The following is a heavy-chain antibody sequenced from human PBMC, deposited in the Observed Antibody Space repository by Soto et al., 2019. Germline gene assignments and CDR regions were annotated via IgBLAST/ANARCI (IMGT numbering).Heavy chain of an antibody. V-gene: IGHV3-9*01. CDR1: GFTFDDYA. Sequence: GGSLRLSCAASGFTFDDYAMHWVRQAPGKGLEWVSGISWNSGSIGYADSVKGRFTISRDNAKNSLYLQMNSLRAEDTALYYCAKDMHSSGWPTLLDYWGQGTLVTVSS. D-gene: IGHD6-19*01. CDR2: ISWNSGSI. J-gene: IGHJ4*02. CDR3: AKDMHSSGWPTLLDY.